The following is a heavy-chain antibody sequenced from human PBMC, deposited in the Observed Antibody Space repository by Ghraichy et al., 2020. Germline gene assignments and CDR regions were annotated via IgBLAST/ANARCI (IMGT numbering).Heavy chain of an antibody. J-gene: IGHJ5*02. CDR3: ARLGPDSSTST. D-gene: IGHD3-9*01. Sequence: GESLNISCAPSGFTFSSHAMIWVRQAPGKGLEWVSAISASGANTYYADPVKGRFTISRDNSKNTLYLQMNSLRADDTALYYCARLGPDSSTSTWGQVTLVTVSS. CDR1: GFTFSSHA. V-gene: IGHV3-23*01. CDR2: ISASGANT.